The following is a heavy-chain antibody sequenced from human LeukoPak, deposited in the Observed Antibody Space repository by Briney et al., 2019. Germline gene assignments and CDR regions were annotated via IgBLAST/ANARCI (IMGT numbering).Heavy chain of an antibody. CDR2: ISSSGGTI. D-gene: IGHD5-12*01. J-gene: IGHJ4*02. V-gene: IGHV3-48*03. Sequence: PGGSLRLSCAASGFTFSSYEMNWVRQAPGKGLEWVSYISSSGGTIYYADSVKGRFTISRDNAKNSLYLQMNSLRAEDTAVYYCARDSGYDYNWGQGTLVTVSS. CDR3: ARDSGYDYN. CDR1: GFTFSSYE.